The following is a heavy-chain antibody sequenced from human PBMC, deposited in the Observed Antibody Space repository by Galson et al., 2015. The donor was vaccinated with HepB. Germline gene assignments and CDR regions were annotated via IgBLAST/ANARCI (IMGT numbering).Heavy chain of an antibody. CDR2: ISSSSTI. D-gene: IGHD3-10*01. CDR1: GFTFSSYS. Sequence: SLRLSCAASGFTFSSYSMNWVRQAPGKELEWVSYISSSSTIYYADSVKGRFTISRDNAKNSLYLQMHSLRAEDTAVYYCARYEGGVRVDYWGQGTLVTVSS. CDR3: ARYEGGVRVDY. J-gene: IGHJ4*02. V-gene: IGHV3-48*01.